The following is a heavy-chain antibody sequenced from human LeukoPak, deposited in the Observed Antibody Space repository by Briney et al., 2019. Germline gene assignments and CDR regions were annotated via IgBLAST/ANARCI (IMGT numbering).Heavy chain of an antibody. CDR3: ARRKLVIRGVSRSTLIDY. CDR2: INHSGST. Sequence: SEPLSLTCAVYGGSFSGYYWSWIRQPPGKGLEWIGEINHSGSTNYNPSLKSRVTISVDTSKNQFSLKLSSVTAADTAVYYCARRKLVIRGVSRSTLIDYWGQGTLVTVSS. D-gene: IGHD6-13*01. CDR1: GGSFSGYY. V-gene: IGHV4-34*01. J-gene: IGHJ4*02.